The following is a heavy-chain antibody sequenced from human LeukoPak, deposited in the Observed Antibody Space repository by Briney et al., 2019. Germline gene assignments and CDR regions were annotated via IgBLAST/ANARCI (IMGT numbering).Heavy chain of an antibody. CDR2: INPNSGGT. V-gene: IGHV1-2*02. J-gene: IGHJ4*02. D-gene: IGHD6-13*01. Sequence: ASVKVSCKASGYTFPSYGISWVRQAPGQGLEWMGWINPNSGGTNYAQKFQGRVTMTRDTSISTAYMELSRLRSDDTAVYYCARGSTIAAAVSFDYWGQGTLVTVSS. CDR1: GYTFPSYG. CDR3: ARGSTIAAAVSFDY.